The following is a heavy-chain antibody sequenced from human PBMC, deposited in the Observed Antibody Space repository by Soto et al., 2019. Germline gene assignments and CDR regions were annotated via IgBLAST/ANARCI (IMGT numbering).Heavy chain of an antibody. D-gene: IGHD3-16*01. V-gene: IGHV3-23*01. CDR1: GFSFLDYG. J-gene: IGHJ6*02. Sequence: GGSLRLSCAASGFSFLDYGMRWVRQAPGKGLEWVSTISGGSGVLHYADSVRGRFTISRDTSKNTLFLQMNSLRVEDTAIYYCAKSRGRAYYAMDVWGQGTTVTVSS. CDR2: ISGGSGVL. CDR3: AKSRGRAYYAMDV.